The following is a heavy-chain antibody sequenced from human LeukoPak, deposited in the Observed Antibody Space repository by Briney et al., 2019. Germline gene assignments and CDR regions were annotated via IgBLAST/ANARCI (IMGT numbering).Heavy chain of an antibody. Sequence: GGSLRLSCAASGFTFSSYSMNCVRQAPGKGLEWVSSISSSSSYIYSADSVKGRFTISRDNAKHSLYLQMNSLRAEDTAVYYCARDCQYYDFWSCYSKALHYGMDVWGQGTTVTVSS. V-gene: IGHV3-21*01. CDR2: ISSSSSYI. J-gene: IGHJ6*02. CDR3: ARDCQYYDFWSCYSKALHYGMDV. CDR1: GFTFSSYS. D-gene: IGHD3-3*01.